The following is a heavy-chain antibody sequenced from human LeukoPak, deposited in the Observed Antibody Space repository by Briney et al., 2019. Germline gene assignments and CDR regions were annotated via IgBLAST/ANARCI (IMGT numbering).Heavy chain of an antibody. CDR1: GYTFTSYD. V-gene: IGHV1-8*01. CDR3: ARGKRSSGWYPY. J-gene: IGHJ4*02. Sequence: ASVKVSCKASGYTFTSYDINWVRQATGQGLEWMGWMNPNSGNTGYAQKFQGRVTMTRNTSISTAYMELSSLRSEDTAVYYCARGKRSSGWYPYWGQGTLVTVSS. CDR2: MNPNSGNT. D-gene: IGHD6-13*01.